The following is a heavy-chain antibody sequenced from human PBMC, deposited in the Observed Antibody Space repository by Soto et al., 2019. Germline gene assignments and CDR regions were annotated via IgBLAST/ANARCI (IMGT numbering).Heavy chain of an antibody. CDR2: INAGNGNT. V-gene: IGHV1-3*01. CDR3: TRDSAHWGSRRAPSRFDH. J-gene: IGHJ4*02. D-gene: IGHD3-16*01. CDR1: GYTFTSYA. Sequence: ASVKVSCKASGYTFTSYAMHWVRQAPGQRLEWMGWINAGNGNTKYSQKFQGRVTFTRDTSASTAYMELRSLRSEDTAVYYCTRDSAHWGSRRAPSRFDHWGQGTRVTVAS.